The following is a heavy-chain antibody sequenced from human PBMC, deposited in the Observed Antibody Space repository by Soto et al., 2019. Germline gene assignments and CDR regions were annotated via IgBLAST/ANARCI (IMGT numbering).Heavy chain of an antibody. V-gene: IGHV3-23*01. Sequence: EMQVLESGGGLVQPGGSLRLSCAASGFIFGNFGMNWVRQAPGKGLEWVSGVRSDGDTTYNAESVEGRFTVFRDTSRNTVYLQMNNLRAEDTAIYYCAKGKGVGATPDGANCWGQGTLVTVSS. CDR2: VRSDGDTT. D-gene: IGHD1-26*01. J-gene: IGHJ4*02. CDR3: AKGKGVGATPDGANC. CDR1: GFIFGNFG.